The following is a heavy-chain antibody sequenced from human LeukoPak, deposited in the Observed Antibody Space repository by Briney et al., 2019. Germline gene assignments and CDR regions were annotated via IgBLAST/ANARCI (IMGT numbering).Heavy chain of an antibody. Sequence: SETLSLTCTVSGGSISSKSYYWGWIRQPPGQGLEWIVSIYYSGSTYHNPSLKSRVTISVDTSKNQFSLKPSSVTAADTAVYYCARHRVVATIDNFDYWGQGTLVTVSS. D-gene: IGHD5-12*01. J-gene: IGHJ4*02. CDR1: GGSISSKSYY. CDR2: IYYSGST. V-gene: IGHV4-39*01. CDR3: ARHRVVATIDNFDY.